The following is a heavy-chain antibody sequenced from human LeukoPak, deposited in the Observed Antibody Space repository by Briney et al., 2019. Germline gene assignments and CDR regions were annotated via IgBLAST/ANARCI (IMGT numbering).Heavy chain of an antibody. CDR2: ISGSGGST. CDR1: GFTFRSYA. D-gene: IGHD4-17*01. V-gene: IGHV3-23*01. CDR3: AKSERLNDYGDPTPFDP. J-gene: IGHJ5*02. Sequence: QAGGSLRLSCVVSGFTFRSYAMTWVRQAPGKGLEWVSAISGSGGSTYYADSVKGRFTISRDNSKNTLYLQMNSLRAEDTAVYYCAKSERLNDYGDPTPFDPWGQGTLVTVSS.